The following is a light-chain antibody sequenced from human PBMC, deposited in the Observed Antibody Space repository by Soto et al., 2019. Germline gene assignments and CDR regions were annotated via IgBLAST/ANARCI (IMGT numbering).Light chain of an antibody. Sequence: NFMLTQPHSVSESPGKTVTISCTRSSGSIASNYVQWYQQRPGSAPTTVLYEDDQRPSGVPDRFSGSIDSSSNSASLTISGLKTEDEADYYCQSYDSSIVVFGGGTKLTVL. CDR1: SGSIASNY. V-gene: IGLV6-57*03. CDR3: QSYDSSIVV. J-gene: IGLJ2*01. CDR2: EDD.